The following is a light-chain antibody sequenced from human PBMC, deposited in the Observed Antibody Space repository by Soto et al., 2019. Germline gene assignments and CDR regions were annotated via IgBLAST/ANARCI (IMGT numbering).Light chain of an antibody. V-gene: IGLV3-21*02. CDR1: NIGRKG. J-gene: IGLJ1*01. CDR2: DGG. CDR3: QVWDTTSDHFYV. Sequence: SYELTQPPSVTVAPGQTARIACGGKNIGRKGVHWYQQKAGQAPVLVVDDGGDRPSGIPERFSGSKSGNTATLTISRVEDGDEADYYCQVWDTTSDHFYVFGIGTKVTVL.